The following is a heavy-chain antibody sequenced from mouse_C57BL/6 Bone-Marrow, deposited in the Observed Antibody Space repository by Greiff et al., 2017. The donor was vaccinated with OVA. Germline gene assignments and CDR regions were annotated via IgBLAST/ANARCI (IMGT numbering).Heavy chain of an antibody. CDR1: GYTFTSYW. CDR3: ASRVYGSRYFDY. D-gene: IGHD1-1*01. V-gene: IGHV1-55*01. CDR2: IYPGSGST. J-gene: IGHJ2*01. Sequence: VQLQQPGAELVKPGASVKLSCTASGYTFTSYWITWVKQRPGQGLEWIGDIYPGSGSTNYNEKFKSKATLTVDTSSSTAYMQLSSLTSEDSAVYYCASRVYGSRYFDYWGQGTTLTVSS.